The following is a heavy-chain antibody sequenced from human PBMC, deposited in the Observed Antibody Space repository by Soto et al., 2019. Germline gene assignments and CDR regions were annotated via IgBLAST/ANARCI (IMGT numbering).Heavy chain of an antibody. CDR3: ATYIPGGEVVPALLLWAFDI. Sequence: ASVKVSCKVSGYTLTELSMHWVRQAPGKGLEWMGGFDPEDGETIYAQKFQGRVTMTEDTSTDTAYMELSSLRSEDTAVYYCATYIPGGEVVPALLLWAFDIWGQGTMVTVSS. J-gene: IGHJ3*02. CDR2: FDPEDGET. CDR1: GYTLTELS. V-gene: IGHV1-24*01. D-gene: IGHD2-2*01.